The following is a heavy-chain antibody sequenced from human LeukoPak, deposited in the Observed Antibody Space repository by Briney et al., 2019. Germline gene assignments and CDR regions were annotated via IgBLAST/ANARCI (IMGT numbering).Heavy chain of an antibody. J-gene: IGHJ3*02. CDR1: GVSISSSSYY. Sequence: SETLSLTCTVSGVSISSSSYYWGWIRQPPGKGLEWIGSIYYGGNTYYNPSLKSRVTMSVDASKNQFSLKLSSVTAADTAVYYCARHDSSGPYNAFDIWAKGQWSPSLQ. CDR3: ARHDSSGPYNAFDI. CDR2: IYYGGNT. V-gene: IGHV4-39*01. D-gene: IGHD3-22*01.